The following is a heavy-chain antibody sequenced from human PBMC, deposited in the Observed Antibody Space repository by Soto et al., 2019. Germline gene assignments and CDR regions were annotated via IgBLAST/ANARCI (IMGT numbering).Heavy chain of an antibody. CDR3: ARVDLQTLYCSGGSCYGSHYYYGMDV. V-gene: IGHV1-18*01. CDR1: GYTFTSYG. J-gene: IGHJ6*02. Sequence: QVQLVQSGAEVKKPGASVKVSCKASGYTFTSYGISWVRQAPGQGLEWMGWISAYNGNTNYAQKLQGRVTMTTDTSTSTAYMELRSLRSDDTAVYYCARVDLQTLYCSGGSCYGSHYYYGMDVLGQGTTVTVSS. D-gene: IGHD2-15*01. CDR2: ISAYNGNT.